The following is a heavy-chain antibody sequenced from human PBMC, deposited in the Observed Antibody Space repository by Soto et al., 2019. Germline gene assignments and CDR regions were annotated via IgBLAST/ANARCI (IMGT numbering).Heavy chain of an antibody. Sequence: QVQLQESGPGLVKPSQTLSLTCTVSGGSISSGGYYWSWIRQHPGKGLEWIGYIYYSGSTYYNPSPKRRVTIAVAPSKNQFSLRLGSVTAADTAVYYWARAGGGETMVRGVGDFDYWGQGTLVTVSS. CDR2: IYYSGST. D-gene: IGHD3-10*01. J-gene: IGHJ4*02. CDR1: GGSISSGGYY. V-gene: IGHV4-31*03. CDR3: ARAGGGETMVRGVGDFDY.